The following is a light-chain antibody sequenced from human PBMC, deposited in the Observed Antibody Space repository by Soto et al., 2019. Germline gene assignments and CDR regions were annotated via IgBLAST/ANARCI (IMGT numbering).Light chain of an antibody. J-gene: IGLJ2*01. CDR2: SNN. V-gene: IGLV1-44*01. Sequence: QSVLTQPPSASGTPGQRVTISCSGSSSNIGSNTVNWYQQLPGTAPKLLIYSNNQRPSGVPDRFSGSKSGTSASLAISGLQSEDEAYYYCAAWDDSLNGLFGGGTQLTVL. CDR1: SSNIGSNT. CDR3: AAWDDSLNGL.